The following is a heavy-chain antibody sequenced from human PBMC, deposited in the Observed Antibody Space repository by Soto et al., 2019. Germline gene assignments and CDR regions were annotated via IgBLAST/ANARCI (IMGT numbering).Heavy chain of an antibody. CDR3: ARVKSGSYDWFDP. V-gene: IGHV3-74*01. J-gene: IGHJ5*02. Sequence: EVQLVESGGGLGQPGGSLRLSCAASGFIFSTYWMHGVRQVPGKGLAWVSRINTDGSRTSYADSVKGRFTISRDNAKNTVYLQMNSLRAEDTAVYFCARVKSGSYDWFDPWGQGTLVTVSS. D-gene: IGHD3-10*01. CDR1: GFIFSTYW. CDR2: INTDGSRT.